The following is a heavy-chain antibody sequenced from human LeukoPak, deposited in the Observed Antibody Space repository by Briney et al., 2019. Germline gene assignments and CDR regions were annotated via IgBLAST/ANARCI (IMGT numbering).Heavy chain of an antibody. D-gene: IGHD4-11*01. Sequence: ASVKVSCKASGGTFSSYAISWVRQAPGQGLDWMGGIIPIFGTANYAQKFQGRVTITTDESTSTAYMELSSLRSEDTAVYYCARDRDDYSTRQRGAYWFGPWGQGTLVTVSS. J-gene: IGHJ5*02. V-gene: IGHV1-69*05. CDR2: IIPIFGTA. CDR3: ARDRDDYSTRQRGAYWFGP. CDR1: GGTFSSYA.